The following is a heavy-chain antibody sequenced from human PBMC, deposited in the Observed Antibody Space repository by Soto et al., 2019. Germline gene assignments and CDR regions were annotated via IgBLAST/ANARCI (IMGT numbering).Heavy chain of an antibody. D-gene: IGHD1-26*01. CDR2: INSDGTTI. CDR3: TRAGSYRFGY. CDR1: GFTFSTSW. J-gene: IGHJ4*02. Sequence: EVQLVESGGDLIQPGGSLRISCAASGFTFSTSWMHWVRQTPGEGLAWVSRINSDGTTINYADSVKGRFTISRDNAKNTLYLQMNSLRADDTAVYYCTRAGSYRFGYWGQGTLVTVSS. V-gene: IGHV3-74*01.